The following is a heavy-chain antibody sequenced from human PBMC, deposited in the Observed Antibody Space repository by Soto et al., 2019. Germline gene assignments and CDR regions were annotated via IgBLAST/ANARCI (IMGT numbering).Heavy chain of an antibody. CDR2: IKQDGSEK. J-gene: IGHJ4*02. D-gene: IGHD4-17*01. CDR1: GFTFSSYW. CDR3: ARDAYGDYAGVVDY. V-gene: IGHV3-7*01. Sequence: GGSLRLSCAASGFTFSSYWMNWVRQAPGKGLEWVANIKQDGSEKYYVDSVKGRFTISRDNAKNSLYLQMNSLRAEDTAVYYCARDAYGDYAGVVDYWGQGTLVTVSS.